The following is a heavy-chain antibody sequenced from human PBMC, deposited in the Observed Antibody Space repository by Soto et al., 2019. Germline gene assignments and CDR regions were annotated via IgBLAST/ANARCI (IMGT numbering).Heavy chain of an antibody. Sequence: EVQLLESGAGLAQPGGSLRLSCAASGFPFNTYAMNWVRQATGKGLEWVSVISGSGDDTYYADTVKGRFTISRDNSKNTLFQQMDSLRPEDTAIYYCAKGGTTGTTNSHFWYFDLWGRGTLVTVSS. CDR3: AKGGTTGTTNSHFWYFDL. CDR1: GFPFNTYA. J-gene: IGHJ2*01. V-gene: IGHV3-23*01. CDR2: ISGSGDDT. D-gene: IGHD1-1*01.